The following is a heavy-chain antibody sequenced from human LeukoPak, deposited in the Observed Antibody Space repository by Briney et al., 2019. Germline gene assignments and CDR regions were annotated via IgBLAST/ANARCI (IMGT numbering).Heavy chain of an antibody. J-gene: IGHJ4*02. CDR2: INPNSGDT. Sequence: ASVKVSCKSSGYTFTGNYMHWVRQAPGQGLEWMGWINPNSGDTKYAQNFQGRVTITRDTSITTTYMELSSLRSDDTAVYYCVRDRHTVAVAATLDYWGQGTLVIASS. V-gene: IGHV1-2*02. CDR3: VRDRHTVAVAATLDY. CDR1: GYTFTGNY. D-gene: IGHD6-19*01.